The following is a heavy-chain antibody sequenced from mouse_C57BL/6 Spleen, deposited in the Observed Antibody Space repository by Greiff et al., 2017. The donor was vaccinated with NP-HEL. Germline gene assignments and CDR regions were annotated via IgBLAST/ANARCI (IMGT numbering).Heavy chain of an antibody. Sequence: EVKLVESGTVLARPGASVKMSCKTSGYTFTSYWMHWVKQRPGQGLEWIGAIYPGNSDTSYNQKFKGKAKLTAVTSASTAYMELSSLTNEDSAVYYCTRREMITTGEFYAMDYWGQGTSVTVSS. D-gene: IGHD2-4*01. V-gene: IGHV1-5*01. CDR3: TRREMITTGEFYAMDY. CDR1: GYTFTSYW. J-gene: IGHJ4*01. CDR2: IYPGNSDT.